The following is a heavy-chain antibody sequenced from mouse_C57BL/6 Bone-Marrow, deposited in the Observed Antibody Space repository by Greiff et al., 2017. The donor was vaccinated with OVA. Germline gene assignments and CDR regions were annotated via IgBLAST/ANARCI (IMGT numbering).Heavy chain of an antibody. J-gene: IGHJ4*01. V-gene: IGHV3-1*01. CDR2: ISYSGST. CDR1: GYSITSGYD. D-gene: IGHD1-1*01. Sequence: EVMLVESGPGMVKPSQSLSLTCTVTGYSITSGYDWHWIRHFPGNKLEWMGYISYSGSTNYNPSLKSRISITHDTSKNHFFLKLNSVTTEDTATYYCARRHYGNAMDYWGQGTSVTVSS. CDR3: ARRHYGNAMDY.